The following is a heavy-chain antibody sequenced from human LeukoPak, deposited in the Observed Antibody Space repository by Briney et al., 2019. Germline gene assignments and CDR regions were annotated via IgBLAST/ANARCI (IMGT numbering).Heavy chain of an antibody. CDR2: IHYSGIT. Sequence: PSETLSLTCTVSGGSISSYYWSWIRQPPGKGLEWIGYIHYSGITNYNPSLKSRATISMDTSKNQFSLKLSSVAAADTAIYYCARHISYGGDSAFGYWGQGTLVTVSS. CDR1: GGSISSYY. D-gene: IGHD4-23*01. CDR3: ARHISYGGDSAFGY. V-gene: IGHV4-59*08. J-gene: IGHJ4*02.